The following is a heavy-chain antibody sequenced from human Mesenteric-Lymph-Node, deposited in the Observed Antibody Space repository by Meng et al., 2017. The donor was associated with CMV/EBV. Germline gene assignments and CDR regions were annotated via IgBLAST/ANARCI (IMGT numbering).Heavy chain of an antibody. V-gene: IGHV4-61*08. CDR3: ARALRYSSSWPLGYYYYGMDV. J-gene: IGHJ6*02. CDR1: GGSIASGDYY. Sequence: SETLSLTCTVSGGSIASGDYYWSWIRQPPGKGLECIGYIYYSGSTNYNPSLKSRVTISVDTSKNQFSLKLSSVTAADTAVYYCARALRYSSSWPLGYYYYGMDVWGQGTTVTVSS. D-gene: IGHD6-13*01. CDR2: IYYSGST.